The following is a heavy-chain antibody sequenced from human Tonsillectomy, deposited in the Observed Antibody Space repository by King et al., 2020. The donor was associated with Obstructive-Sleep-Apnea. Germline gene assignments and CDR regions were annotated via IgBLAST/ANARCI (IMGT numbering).Heavy chain of an antibody. D-gene: IGHD2-2*01. Sequence: QLQESGPGLVKPSETLSLTCTVSGGSISSYYWNWIRQPPGKGLEWIGYIYYSGSTNYNPSLKSRVTISVDTSKNQFSLKLTSVTAADTAVDYCARGRGDCSSTSCYVGQFDPWGQGTLVTVSS. CDR2: IYYSGST. CDR1: GGSISSYY. CDR3: ARGRGDCSSTSCYVGQFDP. J-gene: IGHJ5*02. V-gene: IGHV4-59*01.